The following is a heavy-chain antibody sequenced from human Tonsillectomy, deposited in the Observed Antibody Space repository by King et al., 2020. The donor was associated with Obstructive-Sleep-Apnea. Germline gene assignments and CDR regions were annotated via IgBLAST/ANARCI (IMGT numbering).Heavy chain of an antibody. CDR3: ATVRIAARAFDI. Sequence: LQLQESGPGLVTPSETLSLTCAVSGGSISTTTYNWGWIRQSPGKGREWIGSIYFRGHTYYHPSLKGRVTISADTSTNQFSLRLTSVTAADTAVYYCATVRIAARAFDIWGQGTMVTVSS. CDR1: GGSISTTTYN. V-gene: IGHV4-39*07. D-gene: IGHD6-25*01. CDR2: IYFRGHT. J-gene: IGHJ3*02.